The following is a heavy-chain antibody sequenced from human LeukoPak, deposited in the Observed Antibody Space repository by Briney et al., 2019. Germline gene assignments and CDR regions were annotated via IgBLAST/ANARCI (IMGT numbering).Heavy chain of an antibody. J-gene: IGHJ4*02. Sequence: GGSLRLSCSASGFSFSTYWMNWVRQAPGRGLEWVANIKQDGSEKYYLDSVKGRFTISRDNAKNSLYLQMTSLRADDTALYYCAKYATGGDYWGQGTLVTVSS. V-gene: IGHV3-7*05. CDR2: IKQDGSEK. CDR3: AKYATGGDY. D-gene: IGHD2-8*01. CDR1: GFSFSTYW.